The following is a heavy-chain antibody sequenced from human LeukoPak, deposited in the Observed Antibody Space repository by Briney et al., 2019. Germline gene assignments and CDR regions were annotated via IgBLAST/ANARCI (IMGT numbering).Heavy chain of an antibody. CDR2: ISYDGSNK. J-gene: IGHJ4*02. V-gene: IGHV3-30*18. CDR3: AKESDSYGPYYFDY. CDR1: GFTFSSYG. Sequence: PGRSLRLSCAASGFTFSSYGMHWVRQALGKGLEWVAVISYDGSNKYYADSVKGRFTISRDNSKNTLYLQMNSLRAEDTAVYYCAKESDSYGPYYFDYWGQGTLVTASS. D-gene: IGHD5-18*01.